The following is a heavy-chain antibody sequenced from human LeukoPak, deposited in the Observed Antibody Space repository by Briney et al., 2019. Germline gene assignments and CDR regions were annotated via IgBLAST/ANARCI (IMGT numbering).Heavy chain of an antibody. CDR1: GDSISGYY. J-gene: IGHJ1*01. CDR3: ARETSGQGYFQY. D-gene: IGHD3-3*01. CDR2: IHTSGAT. V-gene: IGHV4-4*09. Sequence: SETLSLTCSVSGDSISGYYWNWIRQPPGKGLEWIGFIHTSGATNYNPSLKSRVTLSVDTSKNQFSLRLTSVTAADTAVYYCARETSGQGYFQYWGQGTLVTVSS.